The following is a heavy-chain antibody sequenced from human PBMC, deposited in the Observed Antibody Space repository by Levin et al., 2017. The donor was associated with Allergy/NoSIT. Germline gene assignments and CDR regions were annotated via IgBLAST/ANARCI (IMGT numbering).Heavy chain of an antibody. V-gene: IGHV3-23*01. Sequence: GESLKISCAASGFTFSSYTMSWVRQAPGKGLEWVSAISGSGGSTYYADSVKGRFTISRDNSKNTLYLQMNSLRAEDTAVYYCAKEDYDILTGYADYWGQGTLVTVSS. CDR2: ISGSGGST. CDR3: AKEDYDILTGYADY. CDR1: GFTFSSYT. J-gene: IGHJ4*02. D-gene: IGHD3-9*01.